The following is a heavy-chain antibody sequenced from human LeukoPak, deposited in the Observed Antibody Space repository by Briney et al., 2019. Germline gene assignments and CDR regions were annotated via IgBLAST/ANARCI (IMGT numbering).Heavy chain of an antibody. Sequence: SETLSLTCAVYGGSFSGYYWSWIRQPPGKGLEWIGEINHSGSTNYNPFLKSRVTISVDTSKNQFSLKLSSVTAADTAVYYCARGSHYYYMDVWAKGPRSPSP. V-gene: IGHV4-34*01. CDR1: GGSFSGYY. CDR2: INHSGST. CDR3: ARGSHYYYMDV. D-gene: IGHD2-21*02. J-gene: IGHJ6*03.